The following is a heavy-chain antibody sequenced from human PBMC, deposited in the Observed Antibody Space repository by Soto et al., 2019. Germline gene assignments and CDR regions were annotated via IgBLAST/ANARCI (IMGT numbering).Heavy chain of an antibody. V-gene: IGHV1-18*04. D-gene: IGHD3-22*01. J-gene: IGHJ4*02. CDR2: ISAYNGNT. CDR3: ARYVAYYYDSSGYSKIFDY. CDR1: GYTFTSYG. Sequence: SVQVSCKASGYTFTSYGISWVRQAPGQGLEWMGWISAYNGNTNYAQKLQGRVTMTTDTSTSTAYMELRSLRSDDTAVYYCARYVAYYYDSSGYSKIFDYWGQGTLVTVSS.